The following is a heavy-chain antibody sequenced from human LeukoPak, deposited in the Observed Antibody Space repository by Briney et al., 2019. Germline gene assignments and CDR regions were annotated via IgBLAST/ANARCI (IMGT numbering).Heavy chain of an antibody. Sequence: GGSLRLSCAASGFPFSSYAMSWVRQAPGKGLEWVSTISNSDDSTYYADSVKGRFTISRDNSENALFLRMNSLRAEDTAVYYCAKATGYLLWGQGTLVIVSS. V-gene: IGHV3-23*01. J-gene: IGHJ4*02. D-gene: IGHD1-14*01. CDR3: AKATGYLL. CDR2: ISNSDDST. CDR1: GFPFSSYA.